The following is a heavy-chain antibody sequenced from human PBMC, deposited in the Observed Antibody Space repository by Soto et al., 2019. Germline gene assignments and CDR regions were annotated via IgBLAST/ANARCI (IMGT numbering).Heavy chain of an antibody. CDR2: INHSGGT. J-gene: IGHJ4*02. V-gene: IGHV4-34*01. Sequence: SETLSLTCAVYGGSFSGYYWSWIRQPPGKGLEWIGEINHSGGTNYNPSLKSRVTISVDTSKNQFSLKLGSVTAADTAVYYCARAPGRGYNYRLDYWGQGTLVTVSS. CDR1: GGSFSGYY. D-gene: IGHD5-12*01. CDR3: ARAPGRGYNYRLDY.